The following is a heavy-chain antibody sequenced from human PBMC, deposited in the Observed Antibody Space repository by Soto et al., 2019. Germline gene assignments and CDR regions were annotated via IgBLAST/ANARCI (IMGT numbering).Heavy chain of an antibody. J-gene: IGHJ5*02. CDR3: ARDCSSTSCFSWFDP. CDR2: ISAYNGNT. CDR1: GYTFTSYG. D-gene: IGHD2-2*01. Sequence: ASVKVSCKASGYTFTSYGISWVRQAPGQGLEWMGWISAYNGNTNYAQKHQGRVTMTTDTSTSTAYKKLRSQRSDDTAVYYCARDCSSTSCFSWFDPWGQGTLVTVSS. V-gene: IGHV1-18*04.